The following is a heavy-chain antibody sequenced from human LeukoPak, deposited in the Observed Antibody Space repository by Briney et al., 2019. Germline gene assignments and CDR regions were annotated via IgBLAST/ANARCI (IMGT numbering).Heavy chain of an antibody. J-gene: IGHJ4*02. V-gene: IGHV1-8*01. CDR1: RYTFTSYD. Sequence: ASVKVSCKGYRYTFTSYDINWVRQAPGQGLEWVGWMNPNTGNTGYAPKFQGRVTMTRDTSISTAYMEMRGLRSEDTAVYYCARLSQTPDYYGSGTYFYLGYWGQGTRVTVSS. D-gene: IGHD3-10*01. CDR2: MNPNTGNT. CDR3: ARLSQTPDYYGSGTYFYLGY.